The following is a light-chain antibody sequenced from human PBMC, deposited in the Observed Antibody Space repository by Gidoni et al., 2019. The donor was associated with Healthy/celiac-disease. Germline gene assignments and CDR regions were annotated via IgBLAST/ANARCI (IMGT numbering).Light chain of an antibody. CDR3: QQRSNWLSIT. CDR2: EAS. V-gene: IGKV3-11*01. J-gene: IGKJ5*01. CDR1: QSVSSY. Sequence: EIVLTQSPATLSLSPGERATLSCRASQSVSSYFAWYQQKPGQAPRLLIYEASNRATGIPARFSGSGSGTDFTLTISSLEPEDFAVYYCQQRSNWLSITFGQGTRLEIK.